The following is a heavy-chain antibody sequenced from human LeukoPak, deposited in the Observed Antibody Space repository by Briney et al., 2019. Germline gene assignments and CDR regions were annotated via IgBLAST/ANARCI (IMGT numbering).Heavy chain of an antibody. D-gene: IGHD1-26*01. CDR2: INHSGST. Sequence: SETLSLTCAVYGGSFSGYYWSWIRQPPGKGLEWIGEINHSGSTNYNPSLKSRVTISVDTSKNQFSLKLSSVTAADTAVYYCARRAYSGSYFDYWGQGTLVTVSS. J-gene: IGHJ4*02. V-gene: IGHV4-34*01. CDR3: ARRAYSGSYFDY. CDR1: GGSFSGYY.